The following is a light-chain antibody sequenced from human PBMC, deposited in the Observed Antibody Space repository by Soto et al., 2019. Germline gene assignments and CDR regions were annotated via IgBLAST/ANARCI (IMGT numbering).Light chain of an antibody. Sequence: EIVLTQSPATLSLSPGDRATLSCGASQSVSSSYLAWFQQKPGLAPRLLIYGALSRATGIPDRFSGSGSGTDFTLTISRLEPEDFAMYYCQQRGNWPRTWAFGQGTKVEV. V-gene: IGKV3D-20*01. CDR3: QQRGNWPRTWA. CDR2: GAL. J-gene: IGKJ1*01. CDR1: QSVSSSY.